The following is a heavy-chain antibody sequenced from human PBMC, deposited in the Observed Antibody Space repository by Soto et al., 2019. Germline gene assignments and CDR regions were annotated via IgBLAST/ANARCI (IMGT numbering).Heavy chain of an antibody. CDR3: GRDDWGITGTIVYYYYMDV. D-gene: IGHD1-7*01. CDR1: GYTFTSYG. V-gene: IGHV1-18*01. CDR2: ISAYNGNT. Sequence: QVQLVQSGAEVKKPGASVKVSCKASGYTFTSYGISWVRQAPGQGLEWMGWISAYNGNTKYAQKLQGRVTMTTDTSTSTAYMELSSLRSDDTAVYYCGRDDWGITGTIVYYYYMDVWGKGTTVTVSS. J-gene: IGHJ6*03.